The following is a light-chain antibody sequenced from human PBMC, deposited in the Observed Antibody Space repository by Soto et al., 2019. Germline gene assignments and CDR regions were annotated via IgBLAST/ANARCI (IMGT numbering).Light chain of an antibody. CDR3: CSYAGSSTHVV. V-gene: IGLV2-23*01. CDR1: SSDVGSYNL. Sequence: QSALTQPASVSGSPGQSITISCTGTSSDVGSYNLASWYQQHPGKAPKLMIYEGSKRPSGVSNRFSGSKSGNTASLTISGLQAEDEADYYCCSYAGSSTHVVFGGGTKVTVL. J-gene: IGLJ2*01. CDR2: EGS.